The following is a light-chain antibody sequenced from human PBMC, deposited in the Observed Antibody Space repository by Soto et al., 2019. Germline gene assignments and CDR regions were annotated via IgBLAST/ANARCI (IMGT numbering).Light chain of an antibody. Sequence: QSALTQPASVSGSPGQSITISCTGTSSDVGGYNYVSWYQQHPGKAPKLMIYEVSNRPSGVSNRFSGSKSGNTASLTISGLQDEDEADYYCSSYTSSSIDYVFGTGTKLPVL. CDR1: SSDVGGYNY. J-gene: IGLJ1*01. CDR2: EVS. V-gene: IGLV2-14*01. CDR3: SSYTSSSIDYV.